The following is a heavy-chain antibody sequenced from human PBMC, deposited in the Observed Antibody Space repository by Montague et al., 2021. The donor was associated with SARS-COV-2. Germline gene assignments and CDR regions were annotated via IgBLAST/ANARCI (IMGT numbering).Heavy chain of an antibody. CDR1: GGSISSSSYY. J-gene: IGHJ4*02. D-gene: IGHD3-10*01. CDR3: ARLPDLLLWFGEALDY. Sequence: SETLSLTCTVSGGSISSSSYYWGWIRQPPGKGLEWIGSIYYSGSTYYXXXLKSRVTISVDTSKNQFSLKLNSVTAADTAVYYCARLPDLLLWFGEALDYWGQGTLVTVSS. CDR2: IYYSGST. V-gene: IGHV4-39*01.